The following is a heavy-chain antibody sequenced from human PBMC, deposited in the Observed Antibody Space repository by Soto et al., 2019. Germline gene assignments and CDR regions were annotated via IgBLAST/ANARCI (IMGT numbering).Heavy chain of an antibody. J-gene: IGHJ6*02. D-gene: IGHD6-19*01. Sequence: ASVKVSCKASGYTFTSYYMHWVRQAPGQGLEWMGIINPSGGSTSYAQKFQGRVTMTRDTSTSTVYMELSSLRSEDTAVYYCARDRAVAAHYYYYGMDVWGQGTTVTVSS. CDR2: INPSGGST. CDR3: ARDRAVAAHYYYYGMDV. CDR1: GYTFTSYY. V-gene: IGHV1-46*01.